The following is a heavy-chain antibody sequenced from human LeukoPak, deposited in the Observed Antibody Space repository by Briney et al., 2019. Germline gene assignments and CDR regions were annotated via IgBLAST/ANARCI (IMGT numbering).Heavy chain of an antibody. D-gene: IGHD3-22*01. V-gene: IGHV1-18*01. CDR1: GYTFINYG. J-gene: IGHJ3*02. Sequence: GASVKVSCKASGYTFINYGITWVRQAPGQGLEWMGWISAYNGNTSYAQKFQGRVTMTRDMSTSTVYMELSSLRSEDSAVYYCARDRNYYDTSGNDAFDIWGQGTMVTVSS. CDR3: ARDRNYYDTSGNDAFDI. CDR2: ISAYNGNT.